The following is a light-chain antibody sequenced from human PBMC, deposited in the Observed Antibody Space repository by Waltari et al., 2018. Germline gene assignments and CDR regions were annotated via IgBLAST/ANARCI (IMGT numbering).Light chain of an antibody. Sequence: DIVMTQSPDSLTVSLGERATLNCKSSQSVLYSSNNKNCLAWYQQKPGQPPKLLFYWASTRESGVPDRFSGSGSGTDFTLTISSLQAEDVAVYYCQQYYTLPLTFGGGTKVEIK. CDR1: QSVLYSSNNKNC. CDR2: WAS. V-gene: IGKV4-1*01. CDR3: QQYYTLPLT. J-gene: IGKJ4*01.